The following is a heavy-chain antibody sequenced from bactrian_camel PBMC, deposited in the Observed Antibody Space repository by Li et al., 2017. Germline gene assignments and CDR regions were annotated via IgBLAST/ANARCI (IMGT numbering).Heavy chain of an antibody. V-gene: IGHV3S1*01. CDR3: ATDEDWSWHY. CDR2: INRREET. J-gene: IGHJ4*01. Sequence: HVQLVESGGGLVQPGGSLRLSCAVSGFTFSSYWMYWVRQAPGKGLEWVSIINRREETYYPDSVKGRFTASRDDARSTVSLQMHSLKTDDTAVYFCATDEDWSWHYWGQGTQVTVS. D-gene: IGHD7*01. CDR1: GFTFSSYW.